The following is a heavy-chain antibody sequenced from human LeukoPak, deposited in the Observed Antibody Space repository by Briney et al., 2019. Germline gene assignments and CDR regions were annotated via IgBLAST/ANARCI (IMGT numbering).Heavy chain of an antibody. Sequence: SETLSLTCAVSGGSISSGGYSWSWIRQPPGKGLEWIGYIYYSGSTYYNPSLKSRVTISVDTSKNQFSLKLSSVTAADTAVYYCARYYYGDYSWFDPWGQGTLVTVSS. J-gene: IGHJ5*02. D-gene: IGHD4-17*01. CDR3: ARYYYGDYSWFDP. V-gene: IGHV4-30-4*07. CDR1: GGSISSGGYS. CDR2: IYYSGST.